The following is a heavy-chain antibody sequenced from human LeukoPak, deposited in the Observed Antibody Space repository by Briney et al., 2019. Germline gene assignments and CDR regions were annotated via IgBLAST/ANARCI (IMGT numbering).Heavy chain of an antibody. CDR1: GGSISSYY. J-gene: IGHJ6*03. CDR3: ARVTAAPYYYYYMDV. D-gene: IGHD2-2*01. Sequence: PSETLSLTCTVSGGSISSYYWSWLRQPPGKGLEWIGYIYYSGSTNYNPSLKSRVTMSVDTSKNQFSLKLSSVTAADTAVYYCARVTAAPYYYYYMDVWGKGTTVTVSS. CDR2: IYYSGST. V-gene: IGHV4-59*12.